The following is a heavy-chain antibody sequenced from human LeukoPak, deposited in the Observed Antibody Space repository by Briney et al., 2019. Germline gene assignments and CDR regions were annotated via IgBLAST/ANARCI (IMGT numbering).Heavy chain of an antibody. J-gene: IGHJ4*02. Sequence: PSETLSLTCTVSGGSVGSAGYYWSWIRQPPGGTLEWSGYIYYIRNTNYNPSLKSRVTMSLDPSKNQFSLKLNSVTAADTAVYYCARTQSQSGCYRYYFGYWGQGTLVTVSS. CDR1: GGSVGSAGYY. CDR3: ARTQSQSGCYRYYFGY. D-gene: IGHD1-26*01. V-gene: IGHV4-61*08. CDR2: IYYIRNT.